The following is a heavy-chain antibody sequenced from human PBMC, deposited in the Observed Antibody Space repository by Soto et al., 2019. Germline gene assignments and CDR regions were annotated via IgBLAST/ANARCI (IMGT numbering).Heavy chain of an antibody. CDR3: ATDSDGSGSYYFPEAFGI. V-gene: IGHV3-48*02. J-gene: IGHJ3*02. CDR1: GFTFSSYN. D-gene: IGHD3-10*01. CDR2: ISSSSITI. Sequence: PGGSLRLSCAASGFTFSSYNMDWVRQAPGKGLEWVSYISSSSITIYYADSVKGRFTISRDNAKNSLYLQMNSLRDDDTAVYYCATDSDGSGSYYFPEAFGIWGQGTTVTVSS.